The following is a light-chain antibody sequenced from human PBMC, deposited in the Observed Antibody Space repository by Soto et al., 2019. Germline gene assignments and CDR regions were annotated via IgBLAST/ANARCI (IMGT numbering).Light chain of an antibody. CDR1: SSNIGAGFD. CDR2: GNH. CDR3: QSYDSKLRGVV. J-gene: IGLJ2*01. Sequence: QSVLTQPPSVSAAPGQRVTIAGTGSSSNIGAGFDVHWYQQFPGTAPKLLIFGNHNRPSGVPDRFSGSKSGTSASLAIAGLQAEDEADYYFQSYDSKLRGVVFGGGTKVTVL. V-gene: IGLV1-40*01.